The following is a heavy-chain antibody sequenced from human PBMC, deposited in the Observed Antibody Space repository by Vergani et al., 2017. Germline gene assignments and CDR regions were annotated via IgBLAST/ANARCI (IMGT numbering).Heavy chain of an antibody. Sequence: QVQLVESGGDLVKPGGSLRLSCAASGFTFSDYYMSWIRQAPGKGLGWVSYISSSGTTIYYADSLKGRFTISRDNAKNSLYLQMNSLRAEDTAVYYCARTPVLLWFGELTHYFDYWGQGTLVTVSS. CDR3: ARTPVLLWFGELTHYFDY. V-gene: IGHV3-11*01. D-gene: IGHD3-10*01. CDR2: ISSSGTTI. J-gene: IGHJ4*02. CDR1: GFTFSDYY.